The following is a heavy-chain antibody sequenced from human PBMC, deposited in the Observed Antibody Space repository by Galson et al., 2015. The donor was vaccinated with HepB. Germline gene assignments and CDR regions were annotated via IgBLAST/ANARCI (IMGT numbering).Heavy chain of an antibody. Sequence: SLRLSCAASKFIFSNYWMTWVRQAPGEGLEWVANIRQKGSEKYYVESVKGRFTISRDNAKNSLYLQMNSLRAEDTALYYCARAVHPRGSYRYPRYYFDSWGQGTLVTVSS. J-gene: IGHJ4*02. CDR3: ARAVHPRGSYRYPRYYFDS. CDR2: IRQKGSEK. V-gene: IGHV3-7*03. CDR1: KFIFSNYW. D-gene: IGHD3-16*02.